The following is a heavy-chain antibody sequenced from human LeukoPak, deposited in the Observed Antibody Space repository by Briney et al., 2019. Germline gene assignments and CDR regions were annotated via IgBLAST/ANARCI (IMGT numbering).Heavy chain of an antibody. CDR2: INPSGGST. V-gene: IGHV1-46*01. J-gene: IGHJ4*02. CDR3: AANYGGNQYYFDY. Sequence: ASVKVSCKASGYTFTSYYMHWVRQAPGQGLEWMGIINPSGGSTSYAQKFQGRVTMTRDMSTSTVYMELSSLRSEDTAVYYCAANYGGNQYYFDYWDQGTLVTVSS. D-gene: IGHD4-23*01. CDR1: GYTFTSYY.